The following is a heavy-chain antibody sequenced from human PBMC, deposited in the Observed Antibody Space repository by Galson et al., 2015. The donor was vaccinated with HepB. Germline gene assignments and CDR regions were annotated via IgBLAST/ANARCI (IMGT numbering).Heavy chain of an antibody. V-gene: IGHV6-1*01. CDR2: TNYRAKWYQ. CDR3: ARVRTRRPPHYYYGLDV. J-gene: IGHJ6*02. CDR1: GDSVSSNTAA. Sequence: CAISGDSVSSNTAAWNWIRQSPSRGLEWLGRTNYRAKWYQDYAVSVKGRMTINSDTSKNQFSLHLNSVTPEDTAVYYCARVRTRRPPHYYYGLDVWGQGTTVTVSS.